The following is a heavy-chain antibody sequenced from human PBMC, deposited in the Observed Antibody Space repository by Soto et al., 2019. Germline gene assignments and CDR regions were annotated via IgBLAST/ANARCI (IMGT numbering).Heavy chain of an antibody. J-gene: IGHJ5*02. CDR1: GCTISSDS. CDR3: AIFNRSDANCFGT. D-gene: IGHD6-25*01. V-gene: IGHV3-23*01. Sequence: PCGSLRLSWAAAGCTISSDSVSWVRQAPGKGLEWVSAISGSGDATYYADSLKGRVTISRDSSKNTLYLQMNSLRAEDPAVYSSAIFNRSDANCFGTRRKRSPVTVSS. CDR2: ISGSGDAT.